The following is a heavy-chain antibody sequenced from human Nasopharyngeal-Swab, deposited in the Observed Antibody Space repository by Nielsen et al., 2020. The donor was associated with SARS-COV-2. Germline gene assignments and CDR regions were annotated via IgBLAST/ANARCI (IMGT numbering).Heavy chain of an antibody. Sequence: SVKVSCKASGGTFISYAISSVRQAPGQGLEWMGGIIPIFGTANYAQKFQGRVTTTADESTSTAYMELSSLRSEDTAVYYCARYNLGATPRAFDIWGQGTMVTVSS. D-gene: IGHD1-26*01. V-gene: IGHV1-69*13. J-gene: IGHJ3*02. CDR1: GGTFISYA. CDR2: IIPIFGTA. CDR3: ARYNLGATPRAFDI.